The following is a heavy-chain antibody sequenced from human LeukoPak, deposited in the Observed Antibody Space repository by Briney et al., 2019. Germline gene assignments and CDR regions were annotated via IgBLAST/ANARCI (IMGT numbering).Heavy chain of an antibody. CDR2: IYTSGST. J-gene: IGHJ4*02. D-gene: IGHD3-3*01. CDR1: GGSISSGGYY. Sequence: SETLSLTCTVSGGSISSGGYYWSWIRQHPGKGLEWIGRIYTSGSTNYNPSLKSRVTMSVDTSKNQFSLKLSSVTAADTAVYYCATNYDFWSGLGYWGQGTLVTVSS. CDR3: ATNYDFWSGLGY. V-gene: IGHV4-61*02.